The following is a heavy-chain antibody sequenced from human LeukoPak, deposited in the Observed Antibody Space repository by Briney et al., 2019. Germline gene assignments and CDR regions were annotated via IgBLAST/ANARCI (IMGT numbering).Heavy chain of an antibody. D-gene: IGHD3-3*01. CDR2: ISWNSGSI. V-gene: IGHV3-9*01. J-gene: IGHJ6*02. Sequence: PGESLRLSCAASGFTFDDYAMHWVRQAPGKGLEWVSGISWNSGSIGYADSVKGRFTISRDNAKNSLYLQMNSLRAEDTALYYCAEGTDFWSGYPDYYGMDVWGQGTTVTVSS. CDR3: AEGTDFWSGYPDYYGMDV. CDR1: GFTFDDYA.